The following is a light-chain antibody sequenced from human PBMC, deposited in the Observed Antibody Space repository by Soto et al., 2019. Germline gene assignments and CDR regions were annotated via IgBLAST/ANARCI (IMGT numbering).Light chain of an antibody. J-gene: IGLJ1*01. CDR2: EVS. CDR3: FSFTTDWTHV. V-gene: IGLV2-14*01. CDR1: SSDVGAYNY. Sequence: SALTQPASVSGSPGQSVTISCTGTSSDVGAYNYVSWFQQHPGKAPTLIISEVSNRPSGVSNRFSGSKSGNAASLTISGLQDEDEADYFCFSFTTDWTHVFGTGIKVT.